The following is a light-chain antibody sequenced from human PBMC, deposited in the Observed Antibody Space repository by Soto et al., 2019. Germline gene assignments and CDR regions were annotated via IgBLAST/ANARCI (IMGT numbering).Light chain of an antibody. CDR1: SSDVGGYNY. J-gene: IGLJ1*01. CDR3: SSYTSSITYV. Sequence: QSALTQPASVSGSPGQSITISCIGTSSDVGGYNYVSWYQQHPGKAPKLMIYDVTNRPSGVSNLFSGSKSGNTASLTISGLQAEDEADYYCSSYTSSITYVFGTGTKLTVL. V-gene: IGLV2-14*01. CDR2: DVT.